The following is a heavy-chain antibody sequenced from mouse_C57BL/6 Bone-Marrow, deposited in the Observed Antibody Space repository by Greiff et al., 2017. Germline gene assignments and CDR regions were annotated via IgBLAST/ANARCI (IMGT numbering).Heavy chain of an antibody. CDR1: GFTFSSYG. D-gene: IGHD1-1*02. CDR3: ARVGPDY. CDR2: ISSGGSYT. J-gene: IGHJ2*01. V-gene: IGHV5-6*01. Sequence: EVQGVESGGDLVKPGGSLKLSCAASGFTFSSYGMSWVRQTPDKRLEWVATISSGGSYTYYPDSVKGRFTISRDNAKNTLYLQMSSLKSEDTAMYYCARVGPDYWGQGTTLTVSS.